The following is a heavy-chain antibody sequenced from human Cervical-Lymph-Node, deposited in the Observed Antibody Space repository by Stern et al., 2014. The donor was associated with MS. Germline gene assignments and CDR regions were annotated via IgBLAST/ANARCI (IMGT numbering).Heavy chain of an antibody. CDR1: GGSIGRYY. V-gene: IGHV4-59*01. Sequence: QLQLQESGPGLVKPSETLSLTCTVSGGSIGRYYWSWVRQPPGKSLERIGYIYHNGNTNYNPSLKSRVSMSVDTSKNQFSLNLTSVTAADTAVYYCTRDGRSSLSEYFQTWGQGSLVTVSS. D-gene: IGHD6-6*01. CDR3: TRDGRSSLSEYFQT. CDR2: IYHNGNT. J-gene: IGHJ1*01.